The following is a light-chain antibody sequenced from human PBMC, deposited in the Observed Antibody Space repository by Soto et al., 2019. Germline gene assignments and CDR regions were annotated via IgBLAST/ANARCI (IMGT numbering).Light chain of an antibody. CDR3: QQRSDWPLLT. J-gene: IGKJ4*01. CDR2: DAS. CDR1: QSVKKM. Sequence: EIVLTQSPATLSLSPGERATLSCRASQSVKKMLAWYQQKPGQAPRLLILDASERATGIPARFSGGGSGTDFTLTISSLEPEDVAVYYCQQRSDWPLLTFGGGTRVAI. V-gene: IGKV3-11*01.